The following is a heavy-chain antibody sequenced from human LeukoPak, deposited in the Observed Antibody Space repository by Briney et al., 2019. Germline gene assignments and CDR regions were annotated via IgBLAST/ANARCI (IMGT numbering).Heavy chain of an antibody. Sequence: GGSLRLSCAASGFTGYSMHWVRQAPGKGLEWVCSISSNSNYIYCADSVKGRFTISRDNAKNLLSPQVSGLRAGAAAVYYCTTSNINYRPFDNWGQGTLVTVSS. V-gene: IGHV3-21*01. D-gene: IGHD4-11*01. CDR1: GFTGYS. J-gene: IGHJ4*02. CDR2: ISSNSNYI. CDR3: TTSNINYRPFDN.